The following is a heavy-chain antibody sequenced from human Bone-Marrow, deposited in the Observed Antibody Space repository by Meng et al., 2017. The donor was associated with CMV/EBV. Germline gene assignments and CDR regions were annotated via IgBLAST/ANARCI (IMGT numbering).Heavy chain of an antibody. V-gene: IGHV3-23*01. J-gene: IGHJ4*02. D-gene: IGHD6-19*01. Sequence: GESLKISCVASGFTFSSYVMSWVCQAPGQGLEWVSAITAGSDATYYADSVKGRFTTSRDNSKNTLYLQMTSLRADDTAVFYCVKGSGGSRPYYFDYWGQGTLVTVSS. CDR1: GFTFSSYV. CDR2: ITAGSDAT. CDR3: VKGSGGSRPYYFDY.